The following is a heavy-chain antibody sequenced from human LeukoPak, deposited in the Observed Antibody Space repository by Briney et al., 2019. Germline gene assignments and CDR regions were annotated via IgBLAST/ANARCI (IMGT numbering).Heavy chain of an antibody. CDR2: IYYSGST. D-gene: IGHD5-12*01. CDR1: GGSISSYY. V-gene: IGHV4-59*01. CDR3: AGGGYDLDY. Sequence: SETLSLTCTVSGGSISSYYWSWIRQPPGKGLEWIGYIYYSGSTNYNPSLKSRVTISVDTSKNQFSLKLSSVTAAGTAVYYCAGGGYDLDYWGQGTLVTVSS. J-gene: IGHJ4*02.